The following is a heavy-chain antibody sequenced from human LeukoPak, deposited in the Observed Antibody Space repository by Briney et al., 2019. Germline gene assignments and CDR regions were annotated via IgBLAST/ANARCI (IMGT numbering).Heavy chain of an antibody. V-gene: IGHV6-1*01. Sequence: SQTLSLTCAISGDSVSSNSAAWNWIRQSPSRGHEWLGRTYYRSKWYNDYAVSVKSRITINPDTSKNQFSLQLNSVTPEDTAVYYCARDLIYDSSGYPPYFDCWGQGTLVTVSS. J-gene: IGHJ4*02. CDR2: TYYRSKWYN. D-gene: IGHD3-22*01. CDR3: ARDLIYDSSGYPPYFDC. CDR1: GDSVSSNSAA.